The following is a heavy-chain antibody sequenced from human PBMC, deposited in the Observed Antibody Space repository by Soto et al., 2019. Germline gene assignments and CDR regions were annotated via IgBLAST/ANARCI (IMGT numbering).Heavy chain of an antibody. J-gene: IGHJ6*02. CDR2: ISYDGSNK. CDR1: GFTFSSYG. D-gene: IGHD2-15*01. V-gene: IGHV3-30*18. CDR3: AKDPGHLHCSGGSCYYYYYGMDV. Sequence: QVQLVESGGGVVQPGRSLRLSCAASGFTFSSYGMHWVRQAPGKGLEWVAVISYDGSNKYYADSVKGRFTISRDNSKNTLYLQMNSLRAEDTAVYYCAKDPGHLHCSGGSCYYYYYGMDVWGQGTTVTVSS.